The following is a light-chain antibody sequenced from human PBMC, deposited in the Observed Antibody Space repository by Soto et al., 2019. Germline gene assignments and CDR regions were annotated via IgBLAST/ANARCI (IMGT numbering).Light chain of an antibody. V-gene: IGLV2-14*01. Sequence: QSVLIQPASVSGSPGQSITISCTGTSRDVGGSNYVSWYQHHPHRAPKLLIYEVNYRPSGVSSRFSGSKSGNTASLTISGLQAEDEADYYCSSYIRSNTLEVFGVGTKVTVL. J-gene: IGLJ1*01. CDR2: EVN. CDR1: SRDVGGSNY. CDR3: SSYIRSNTLEV.